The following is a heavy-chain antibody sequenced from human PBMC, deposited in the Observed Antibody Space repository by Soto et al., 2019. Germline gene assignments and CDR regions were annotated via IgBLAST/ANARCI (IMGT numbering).Heavy chain of an antibody. CDR1: GFTFDDYA. CDR2: ISWDGGST. Sequence: GGSLRLSCAASGFTFDDYAMHWVRQAPGKGLEWVSLISWDGGSTYYVDSVKGRFTISRDNSKNSLYLQMNSLRAEDTALYYCAKAHMVRGVTYYYYGMDVWGQGXTVTVSS. D-gene: IGHD3-10*01. CDR3: AKAHMVRGVTYYYYGMDV. V-gene: IGHV3-43D*04. J-gene: IGHJ6*02.